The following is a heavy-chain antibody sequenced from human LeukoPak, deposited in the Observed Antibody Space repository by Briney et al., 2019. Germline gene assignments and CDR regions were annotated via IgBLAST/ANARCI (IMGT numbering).Heavy chain of an antibody. Sequence: GASVKVPCKASGYTFTGYFMHWVRQAPGQGLEWMGGIIPIFGTANYAQKFQGRVTITADESTSTAYMELSSLRSEDTAVYYCARTAKPNYYDSSGYFALGYWGQGTLVTVSS. CDR2: IIPIFGTA. D-gene: IGHD3-22*01. J-gene: IGHJ4*02. V-gene: IGHV1-69*13. CDR1: GYTFTGYF. CDR3: ARTAKPNYYDSSGYFALGY.